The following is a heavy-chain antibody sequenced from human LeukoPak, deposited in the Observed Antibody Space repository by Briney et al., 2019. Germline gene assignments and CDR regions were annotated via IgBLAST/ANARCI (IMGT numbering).Heavy chain of an antibody. CDR2: ISAGGGST. V-gene: IGHV3-23*01. CDR3: AKDAAGPEY. Sequence: GRSLRLSCAASGLTFSDYSITWVRQAPGKGLFWVSGISAGGGSTYYADSVKGRFTISRDNSSNTLYLQMNSLRAEDTAVYYCAKDAAGPEYWGQGTLVTVSS. CDR1: GLTFSDYS. D-gene: IGHD6-13*01. J-gene: IGHJ4*02.